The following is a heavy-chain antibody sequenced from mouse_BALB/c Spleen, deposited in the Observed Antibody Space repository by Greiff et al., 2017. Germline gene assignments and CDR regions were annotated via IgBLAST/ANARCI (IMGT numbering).Heavy chain of an antibody. CDR2: INPSSGYT. CDR1: GYTFTSYT. Sequence: QVQLQQSGAELARPGASVKMSCKASGYTFTSYTMHWVKQRPGQGLEWIGYINPSSGYTNYNQKFKDKATLTADKSSSTAYMQLSSLTSEDSAVYYCAKANYGSSLLAMDYWGQGTSVTVSS. D-gene: IGHD1-1*01. V-gene: IGHV1-4*01. J-gene: IGHJ4*01. CDR3: AKANYGSSLLAMDY.